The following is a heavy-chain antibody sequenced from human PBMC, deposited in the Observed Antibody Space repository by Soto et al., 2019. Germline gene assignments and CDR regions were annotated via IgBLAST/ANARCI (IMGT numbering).Heavy chain of an antibody. CDR3: ERRAIQGPIDY. CDR2: IYYSGTT. CDR1: GYSISSSNW. Sequence: QVQLQESGPGLVKPSDTLSLTCAVSGYSISSSNWWGWIRQPPGKGLEWIGYIYYSGTTYYNPSLNNPVTTSDDTSKNPFSLKLTSVTAVDTAVYYCERRAIQGPIDYWGQGTLVTVSS. V-gene: IGHV4-28*01. J-gene: IGHJ4*02.